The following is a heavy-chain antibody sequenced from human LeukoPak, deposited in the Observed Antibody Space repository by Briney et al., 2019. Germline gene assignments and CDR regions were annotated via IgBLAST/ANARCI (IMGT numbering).Heavy chain of an antibody. CDR3: ATPLDSSGWASDAFDI. CDR1: GGSISSRSYY. Sequence: PSETLSLTCTVSGGSISSRSYYWGWIRQPPGKGLEWIGSIYYSGSTYYNPSLKSRVTISVDTSKNQFSLKLSSVTAADTAVYYCATPLDSSGWASDAFDIWGQGTMVTVSS. CDR2: IYYSGST. V-gene: IGHV4-39*01. J-gene: IGHJ3*02. D-gene: IGHD3-22*01.